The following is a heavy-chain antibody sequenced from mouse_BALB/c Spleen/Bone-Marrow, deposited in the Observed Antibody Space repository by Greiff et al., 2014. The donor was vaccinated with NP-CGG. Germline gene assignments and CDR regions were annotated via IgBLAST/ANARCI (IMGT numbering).Heavy chain of an antibody. CDR2: IRSKSNNYAT. V-gene: IGHV10-1*02. CDR3: VRLEAY. J-gene: IGHJ3*01. CDR1: GFTFNTYA. Sequence: EVKLMESXGGLVQPKGSLKLSCAASGFTFNTYAMNWVRQAPGKGLEWVARIRSKSNNYATYYADSVKDRFTISRDDSQGMLYLQMNNLKTEDTAMYYCVRLEAYWGQGTLVTVSA.